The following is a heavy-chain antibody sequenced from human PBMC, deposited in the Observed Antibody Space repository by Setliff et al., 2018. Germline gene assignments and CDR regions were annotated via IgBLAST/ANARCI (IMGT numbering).Heavy chain of an antibody. CDR3: ARALPSIHIDY. CDR2: INPDGTYK. V-gene: IGHV3-7*01. J-gene: IGHJ4*02. Sequence: GGSLRLSCGASGFTYNNDWVSWVRQAPGKGLEWLASINPDGTYKNFVDSVKARFTISRDNSKDSLYLQMNSLRSEDTAVYYCARALPSIHIDYWGQGTLVTVSS. D-gene: IGHD6-6*01. CDR1: GFTYNNDW.